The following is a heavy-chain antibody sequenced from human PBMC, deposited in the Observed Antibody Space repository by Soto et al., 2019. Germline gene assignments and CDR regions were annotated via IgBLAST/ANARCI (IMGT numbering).Heavy chain of an antibody. CDR1: GLSLSNGRLG. CDR3: ALIKDCSRTDCYLASFDP. V-gene: IGHV2-26*01. CDR2: IFSNDDK. J-gene: IGHJ5*02. Sequence: QVTLKESGPGLVKPTETLTLTCTVSGLSLSNGRLGVSWIRQPPGKALEWLAHIFSNDDKSYSTSLKSRLTISKDTSRSQVVLTMTNMDPVGSATYYCALIKDCSRTDCYLASFDPWGQGTLVTVSS. D-gene: IGHD2-2*01.